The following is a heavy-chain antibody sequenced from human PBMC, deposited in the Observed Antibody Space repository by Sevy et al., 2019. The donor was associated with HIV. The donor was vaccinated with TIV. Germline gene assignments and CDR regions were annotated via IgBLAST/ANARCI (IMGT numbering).Heavy chain of an antibody. V-gene: IGHV1-69*13. D-gene: IGHD3-10*01. Sequence: ASLKVSCKASGGTFSSYAIRWVRQAPGQGLEWMGGIIPIFGTANYAQKFQGRVTITADESTSTAYMELSSLRSEDTAVYYCARDNGFGELMDDYWGQGTLVTVSS. CDR3: ARDNGFGELMDDY. CDR1: GGTFSSYA. CDR2: IIPIFGTA. J-gene: IGHJ4*02.